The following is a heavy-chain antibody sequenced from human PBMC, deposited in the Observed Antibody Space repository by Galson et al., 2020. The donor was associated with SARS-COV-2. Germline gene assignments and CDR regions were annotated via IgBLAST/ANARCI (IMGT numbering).Heavy chain of an antibody. D-gene: IGHD4-4*01. CDR2: ICGGGDNT. V-gene: IGHV3-66*01. J-gene: IGHJ3*02. CDR1: GFTVTSYS. CDR3: ARVLGDDYSRNRFDI. Sequence: GGSLRLSCAASGFTVTSYSMSWVRQVPGKGLEWVSVICGGGDNTHYADSVQGRFSISRDSSKNTLNLQMNSLRADDTAVYYCARVLGDDYSRNRFDIWGQGTMVTVSS.